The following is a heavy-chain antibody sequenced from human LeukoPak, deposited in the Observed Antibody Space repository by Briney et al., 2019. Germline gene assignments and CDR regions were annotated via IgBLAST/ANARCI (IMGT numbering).Heavy chain of an antibody. CDR1: GYTFTGYY. V-gene: IGHV1-2*06. J-gene: IGHJ5*02. Sequence: ASVKVSCKVSGYTFTGYYMHWVRQAPGQGLEWMGRINPNSGGTNYAQKFQGRVTMTRDTSISTAYMELSRLRSDDTAVYYCARPHTVLYNWFDPWGQGTLVTVSS. CDR3: ARPHTVLYNWFDP. CDR2: INPNSGGT. D-gene: IGHD4-11*01.